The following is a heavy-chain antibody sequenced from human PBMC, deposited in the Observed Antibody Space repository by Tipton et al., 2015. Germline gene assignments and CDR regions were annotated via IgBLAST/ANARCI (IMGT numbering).Heavy chain of an antibody. CDR2: IYDSGRT. CDR3: ARGGGDDYIWGSSRFDS. Sequence: TLSLTCTVSGGSISNGGHYWTWIRQHPGKGLEWVGHIYDSGRTYYNPSLKSRTTISVDTSKNQFSLHLGSVTAADTAMYYCARGGGDDYIWGSSRFDSWGQGILVTVSS. V-gene: IGHV4-31*03. D-gene: IGHD3-16*02. CDR1: GGSISNGGHY. J-gene: IGHJ5*01.